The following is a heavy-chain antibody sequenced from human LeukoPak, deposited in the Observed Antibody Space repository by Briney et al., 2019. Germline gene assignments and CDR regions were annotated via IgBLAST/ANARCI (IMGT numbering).Heavy chain of an antibody. J-gene: IGHJ4*02. CDR2: INHSGST. CDR3: VTYYFDSSGPKKNY. V-gene: IGHV4-39*07. CDR1: GGSVSSGSYY. Sequence: SETLSLTCTVSGGSVSSGSYYWSWIRQPPGKGLEWIGEINHSGSTNYNPSLKSRVTISVDTSKKQFSLKLSSVTAADTAVYYCVTYYFDSSGPKKNYWGQGTLVTVSS. D-gene: IGHD3-22*01.